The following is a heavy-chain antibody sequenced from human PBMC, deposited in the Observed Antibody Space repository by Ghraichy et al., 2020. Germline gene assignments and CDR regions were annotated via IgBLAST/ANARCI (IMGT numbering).Heavy chain of an antibody. CDR3: ARVRGSGSWGPFDP. J-gene: IGHJ5*02. CDR2: IYHSGIT. V-gene: IGHV4-38-2*02. D-gene: IGHD2-15*01. CDR1: GYSISSGYY. Sequence: SETLSLTCTVSGYSISSGYYWGWIRQPPGKGLEWIGSIYHSGITYYNPSLKSRVTISVDTSKNQFSLKLCSVTAADTAVYYCARVRGSGSWGPFDPWGQGTRVTVSS.